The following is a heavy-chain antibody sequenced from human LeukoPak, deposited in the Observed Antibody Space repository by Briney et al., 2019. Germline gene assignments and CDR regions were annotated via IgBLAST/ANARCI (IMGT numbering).Heavy chain of an antibody. CDR3: ARRVDSSGYYYIGFWFDP. J-gene: IGHJ5*02. CDR1: GVSISSGDYY. CDR2: IYYSGST. D-gene: IGHD3-22*01. V-gene: IGHV4-30-4*01. Sequence: PSETLSLTCTASGVSISSGDYYWRWIRQPPGKGLEWIGYIYYSGSTNYNPSLKSRVTISVDTSKNQFSLKLSSVTAADTAVYYCARRVDSSGYYYIGFWFDPWGQGTLVTVSS.